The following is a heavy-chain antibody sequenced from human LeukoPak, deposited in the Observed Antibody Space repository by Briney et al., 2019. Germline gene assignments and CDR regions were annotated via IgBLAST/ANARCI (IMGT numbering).Heavy chain of an antibody. Sequence: PGGSLRLSCAASGFTFSSYWMSWVRQAPGKGLEWVANTKYDGSEKYYVDSVKGRSTISRDNAKNSLYLQMNSLRAEDTAVYYCARDIEAAGLFLDYWGQGTLVTVSS. V-gene: IGHV3-7*01. CDR2: TKYDGSEK. CDR1: GFTFSSYW. CDR3: ARDIEAAGLFLDY. J-gene: IGHJ4*02. D-gene: IGHD6-13*01.